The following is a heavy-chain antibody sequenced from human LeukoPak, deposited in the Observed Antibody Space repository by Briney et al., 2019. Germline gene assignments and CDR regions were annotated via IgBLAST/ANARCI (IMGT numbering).Heavy chain of an antibody. D-gene: IGHD3-10*01. Sequence: SETLSLTCTVSGGSISTYYWSWFRQPPGKGLEWIAYIYYSGTTNYNPSLKSRVTISVDKSKNQFSLKLSSVTAADTAVYYCAREVWFGELDNWFDPWGQGTLVTVSS. CDR3: AREVWFGELDNWFDP. V-gene: IGHV4-59*12. J-gene: IGHJ5*02. CDR2: IYYSGTT. CDR1: GGSISTYY.